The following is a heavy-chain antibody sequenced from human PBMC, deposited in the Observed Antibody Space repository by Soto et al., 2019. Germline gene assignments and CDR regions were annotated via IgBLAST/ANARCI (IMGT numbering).Heavy chain of an antibody. CDR2: IKYNGDS. J-gene: IGHJ6*02. CDR3: ARHGFGSLHGLVDV. D-gene: IGHD3-10*01. CDR1: GGSIPNYY. V-gene: IGHV4-59*08. Sequence: QVQLQESGPGLVKPSETLSLACTVSGGSIPNYYCSWFRQPPGKGLEWIGYIKYNGDSAYNLSLKXXVXXSVATSKTQFSLMLESVTATDTAVYYCARHGFGSLHGLVDVWGQGTTVIVSS.